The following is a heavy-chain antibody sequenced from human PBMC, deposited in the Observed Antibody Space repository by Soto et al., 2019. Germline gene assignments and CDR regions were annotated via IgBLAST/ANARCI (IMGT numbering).Heavy chain of an antibody. Sequence: GSLGLSCAASGFTVSSKYMSRVRQAPGKGLEWVSLIQSGGPTYYADSVKGRFTISRDTSENTVHLQMDSLRAEDTAVYYCARDDVLCDGGRCYWVLLDVWGKGTTVTVSS. D-gene: IGHD2-15*01. V-gene: IGHV3-66*01. J-gene: IGHJ6*04. CDR1: GFTVSSKY. CDR3: ARDDVLCDGGRCYWVLLDV. CDR2: IQSGGPT.